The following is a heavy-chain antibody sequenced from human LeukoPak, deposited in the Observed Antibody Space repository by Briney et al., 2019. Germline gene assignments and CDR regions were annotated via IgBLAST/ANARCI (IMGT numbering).Heavy chain of an antibody. CDR3: AKEWGLHGSSWSFDY. J-gene: IGHJ4*02. Sequence: AGGSLRLSCAASGFTFDDYAMHWVRQAPGKGLEWVSGIGWNSGTIGYADSVKGRFTISRDNAKNSLYLQMNSLRAEDTAVYYCAKEWGLHGSSWSFDYWGQGTLVTVSS. CDR1: GFTFDDYA. D-gene: IGHD6-13*01. CDR2: IGWNSGTI. V-gene: IGHV3-9*01.